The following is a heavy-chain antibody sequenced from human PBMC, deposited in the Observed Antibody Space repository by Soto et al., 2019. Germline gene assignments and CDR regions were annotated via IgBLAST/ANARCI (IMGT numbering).Heavy chain of an antibody. CDR3: TSGYCSGGRWLTVDY. Sequence: EVQLVESGGGLVQPGGSLKLSCAASGFTFSGSAMHWVRQASGKGLEWVGRIRSKANSYATAYAASVKGRFTISRDDSKNTAYLQIDSPKTEDTGGEYCTSGYCSGGRWLTVDYWGQGTLVTVSS. D-gene: IGHD2-15*01. CDR2: IRSKANSYAT. V-gene: IGHV3-73*01. CDR1: GFTFSGSA. J-gene: IGHJ4*02.